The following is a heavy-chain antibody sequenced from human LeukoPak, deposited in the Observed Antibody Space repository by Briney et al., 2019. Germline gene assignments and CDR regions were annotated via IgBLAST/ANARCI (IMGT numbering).Heavy chain of an antibody. J-gene: IGHJ4*02. CDR2: MNPNSGNT. V-gene: IGHV1-8*01. D-gene: IGHD3-10*01. Sequence: GASVKVSCKASGYTFTSYDINWVRQATGQGLEWMGWMNPNSGNTGYAQKFQGRVTMTRNTSISTAYMELSSLRSEDTAVYYCARIYGSGSYYNVYYFDYWGQGTLVTVSS. CDR3: ARIYGSGSYYNVYYFDY. CDR1: GYTFTSYD.